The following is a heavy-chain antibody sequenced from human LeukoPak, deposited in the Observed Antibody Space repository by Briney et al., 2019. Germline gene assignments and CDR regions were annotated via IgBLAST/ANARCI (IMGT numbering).Heavy chain of an antibody. CDR2: ISGGSGSDT. V-gene: IGHV3-23*01. CDR1: GFTFSRYG. D-gene: IGHD3-10*01. CDR3: AKGSSSGRPYFFDY. J-gene: IGHJ4*02. Sequence: GGSLRLSCVASGFTFSRYGIHWVRQAPGKGLEWFSAISGGSGSDTYYADAVKGRFTISRDNSKTTMYLQMSGLRAEDTAVYYCAKGSSSGRPYFFDYWGQGTLVSVSS.